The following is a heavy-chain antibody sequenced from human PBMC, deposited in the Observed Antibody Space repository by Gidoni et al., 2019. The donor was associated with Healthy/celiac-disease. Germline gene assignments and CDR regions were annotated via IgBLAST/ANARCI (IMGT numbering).Heavy chain of an antibody. D-gene: IGHD2-8*02. J-gene: IGHJ6*02. CDR1: GYTFTGYY. Sequence: QVQLVQSGAEVKKPGASVKVPCTASGYTFTGYYMHWVRQAPGQGLEWMGRINPNSGGTKYAQKFQGRVTMTRDTSISTAYMELSRLRSDDTAVYYCARWGLYCTGGVCYPNYGMDVWGQGTTVTVSS. CDR2: INPNSGGT. V-gene: IGHV1-2*06. CDR3: ARWGLYCTGGVCYPNYGMDV.